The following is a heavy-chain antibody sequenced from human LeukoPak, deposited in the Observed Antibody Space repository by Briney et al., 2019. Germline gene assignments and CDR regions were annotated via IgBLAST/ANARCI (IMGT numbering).Heavy chain of an antibody. J-gene: IGHJ6*03. V-gene: IGHV5-51*01. CDR2: IFLGDSDT. Sequence: GESLKISCKGSGYSFTSYWIGWVREMPGKGLEWMGLIFLGDSDTRYSPSFQGQVTISADKSIRTAYLQWSSLKASDTAMYYCAISLITGTTGVHYYYMDVWGKGTTVPVSS. CDR1: GYSFTSYW. D-gene: IGHD1-7*01. CDR3: AISLITGTTGVHYYYMDV.